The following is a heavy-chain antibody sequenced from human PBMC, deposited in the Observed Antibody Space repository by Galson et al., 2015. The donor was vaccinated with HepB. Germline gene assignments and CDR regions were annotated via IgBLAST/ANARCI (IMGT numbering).Heavy chain of an antibody. D-gene: IGHD2-21*01. CDR1: GYTFTSYD. J-gene: IGHJ4*02. CDR2: MNPNSGNT. V-gene: IGHV1-8*01. Sequence: SVKVSCKASGYTFTSYDINWVRQATGQGLEWMGWMNPNSGNTGYAQKFQGRVTMTRNTSISTAYMELSSLRSEDTAVYYCATPRGWYCGGDCQYYFDYWGQGTLVTVSS. CDR3: ATPRGWYCGGDCQYYFDY.